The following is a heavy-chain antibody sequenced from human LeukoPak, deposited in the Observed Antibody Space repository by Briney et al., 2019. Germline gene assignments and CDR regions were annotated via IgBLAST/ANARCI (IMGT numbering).Heavy chain of an antibody. Sequence: PSQTLSLTCTVSGDSMSSFYWNWIRQPAGKGLEWIGRILPIGTSFSIPSLRTRLTLSLEPSKNQFSLSLNSVTAAYTAVYYCARESVIRGVSHFDYWGQGTLVTVSA. D-gene: IGHD3-10*01. V-gene: IGHV4-4*07. CDR2: ILPIGTS. CDR1: GDSMSSFY. J-gene: IGHJ4*02. CDR3: ARESVIRGVSHFDY.